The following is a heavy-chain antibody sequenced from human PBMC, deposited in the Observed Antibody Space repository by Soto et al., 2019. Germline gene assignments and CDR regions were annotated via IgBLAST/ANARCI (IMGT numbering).Heavy chain of an antibody. Sequence: AAVKVSCKASGYTFTSYAMHWGRHAPGQRLEWMGWINAGNGNTKYSQKFQGRVTITRDTSASTAYMELSSLRSEDTAVYYCARDDRYCSGGSCLYYYYYMDVWGKGTTVTVSS. CDR3: ARDDRYCSGGSCLYYYYYMDV. CDR2: INAGNGNT. V-gene: IGHV1-3*01. J-gene: IGHJ6*03. CDR1: GYTFTSYA. D-gene: IGHD2-15*01.